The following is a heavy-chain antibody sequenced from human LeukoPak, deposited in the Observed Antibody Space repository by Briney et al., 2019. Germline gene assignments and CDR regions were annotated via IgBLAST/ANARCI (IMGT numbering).Heavy chain of an antibody. J-gene: IGHJ4*02. V-gene: IGHV4-34*01. CDR1: GGSFSGYY. CDR2: ISHSGRT. CDR3: ARDSYSGSYDY. D-gene: IGHD1-26*01. Sequence: SETLSLTCDVFGGSFSGYYWSWIRQPPGKGLEWIGEISHSGRTNYNPSLKSRVTISFDTSKNQFSLKVNSVTAADTAVYYCARDSYSGSYDYWGQGTLVTVSS.